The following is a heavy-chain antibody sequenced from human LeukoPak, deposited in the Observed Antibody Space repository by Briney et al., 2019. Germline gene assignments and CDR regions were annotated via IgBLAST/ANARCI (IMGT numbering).Heavy chain of an antibody. D-gene: IGHD3-22*01. CDR1: GYTFTSYG. CDR2: ISAYNGNT. CDR3: ARGGITYYYDSSGYPWYFDY. J-gene: IGHJ4*02. Sequence: ASVKVSCKASGYTFTSYGISWVRQAPGQGLEWMGWISAYNGNTNYAQKLQGRVTMTTDTSTSTAYMELRSPRSDDTAVYYCARGGITYYYDSSGYPWYFDYWGQGTLVTVSS. V-gene: IGHV1-18*01.